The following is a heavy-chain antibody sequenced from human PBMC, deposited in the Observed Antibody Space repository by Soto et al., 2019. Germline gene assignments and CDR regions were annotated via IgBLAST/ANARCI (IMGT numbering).Heavy chain of an antibody. CDR1: GFTCNVYE. J-gene: IGHJ4*02. V-gene: IGHV3-48*03. CDR3: ATRHDY. CDR2: ISSSGSTV. Sequence: LRLSCAASGFTCNVYEMNWVRQAPGKGLEWVSHISSSGSTVYYADSVKGRFTISRDNAKNSLYLQMNSLRAEDTAVYYCATRHDYWGQGTLVTVFS.